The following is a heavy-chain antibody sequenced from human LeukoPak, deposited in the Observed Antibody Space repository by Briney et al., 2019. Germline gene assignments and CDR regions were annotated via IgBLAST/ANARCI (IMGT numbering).Heavy chain of an antibody. D-gene: IGHD1-1*01. CDR2: ISTSSSYI. V-gene: IGHV3-21*01. CDR3: ARDQDWNDRGGLDY. Sequence: PGGSLRLSCAASGFTFSTYSMNWVRQAPGKGLEWVSFISTSSSYIYYADSVKGRFTISRDNSKNSLYLQMNSLRVEDTAVYYCARDQDWNDRGGLDYWGQGTLVTVSS. CDR1: GFTFSTYS. J-gene: IGHJ4*02.